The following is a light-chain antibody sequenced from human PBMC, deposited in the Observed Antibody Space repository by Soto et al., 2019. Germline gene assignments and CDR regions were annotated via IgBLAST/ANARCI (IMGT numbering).Light chain of an antibody. CDR3: QQSYSTLYT. Sequence: DIQLTQSPSSLSASVGDRVNITCRASQSISSYLNWYQQKPGKAPKLLIYAASSLKIGVPSRFSGSGSGTDFTLTISSLQPEDFATYYCQQSYSTLYTFGQGTKLEIK. V-gene: IGKV1-39*01. CDR1: QSISSY. CDR2: AAS. J-gene: IGKJ2*01.